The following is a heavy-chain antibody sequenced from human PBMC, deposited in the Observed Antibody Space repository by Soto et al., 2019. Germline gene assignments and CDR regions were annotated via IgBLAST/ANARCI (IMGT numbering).Heavy chain of an antibody. CDR1: GYTFTSYD. D-gene: IGHD3-9*01. Sequence: ASVKVSCKASGYTFTSYDINWVRQATGQGLEWMGWMNPNSGNTGYAQKFQGRVTMTRNTSISTAYMELSSLRSEDTAVYYCARGGYDILTGYYNYYGMDVWGQGTTVTVSS. CDR2: MNPNSGNT. V-gene: IGHV1-8*01. CDR3: ARGGYDILTGYYNYYGMDV. J-gene: IGHJ6*02.